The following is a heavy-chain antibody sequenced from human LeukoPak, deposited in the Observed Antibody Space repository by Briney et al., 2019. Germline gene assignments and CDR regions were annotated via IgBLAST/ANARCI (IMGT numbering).Heavy chain of an antibody. CDR3: ARGRGVAARRGFDF. CDR2: IEHRGNT. V-gene: IGHV4-34*01. D-gene: IGHD6-6*01. CDR1: GESFSNHY. Sequence: PSETLSLTCVVNGESFSNHYWTWIRQSPGKGLEWIGEIEHRGNTNYNPSLKSRATISVDTSKNEFSLKLKSMTAADTAVFYCARGRGVAARRGFDFWGQGTLVTVSS. J-gene: IGHJ4*02.